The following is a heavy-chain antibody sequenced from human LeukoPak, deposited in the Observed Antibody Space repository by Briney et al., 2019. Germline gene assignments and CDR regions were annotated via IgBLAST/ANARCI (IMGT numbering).Heavy chain of an antibody. CDR2: IYYSGST. V-gene: IGHV4-59*01. CDR3: ARNSLRPANWFDP. J-gene: IGHJ5*02. D-gene: IGHD4-17*01. CDR1: GGSISSYY. Sequence: PSETLSLTCTVSGGSISSYYWSWIRQPPGKGLEWIGYIYYSGSTNYNPSLKSRVTISVETSKNQVSLKLTSVTAADTAVYYCARNSLRPANWFDPWGQGTLVTVSS.